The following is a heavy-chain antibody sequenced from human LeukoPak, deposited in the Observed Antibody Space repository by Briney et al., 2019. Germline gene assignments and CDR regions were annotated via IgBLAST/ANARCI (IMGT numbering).Heavy chain of an antibody. CDR1: GGSISSYY. J-gene: IGHJ5*02. CDR3: ARGRYQLLYSWFDP. D-gene: IGHD2-2*02. V-gene: IGHV4-59*01. Sequence: SETLPLTCTVSGGSISSYYWSWIRQPPGKGLEWIGYIYYSGSTNYNPSLKSRVTISVDTSKNQFSLKLSSVTAADTAVYYCARGRYQLLYSWFDPWGQGTLVTVSS. CDR2: IYYSGST.